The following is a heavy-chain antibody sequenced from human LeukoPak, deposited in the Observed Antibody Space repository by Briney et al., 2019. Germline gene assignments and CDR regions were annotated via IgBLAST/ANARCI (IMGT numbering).Heavy chain of an antibody. J-gene: IGHJ5*02. V-gene: IGHV3-15*01. CDR1: GFTFSNAW. D-gene: IGHD6-19*01. CDR3: TTDLSGYSSGWSTGGFDP. Sequence: GGSLRLSCAASGFTFSNAWMSWVRQAPGKGLEWVGRIKSKTDGGTTDYAAPVKGRFTISRDDSKNTLYLQMNSLKTEDTAVYYCTTDLSGYSSGWSTGGFDPWGQGTLVTVSS. CDR2: IKSKTDGGTT.